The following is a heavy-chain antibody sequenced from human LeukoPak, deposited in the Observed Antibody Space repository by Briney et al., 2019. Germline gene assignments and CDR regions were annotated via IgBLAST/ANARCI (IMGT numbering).Heavy chain of an antibody. D-gene: IGHD6-19*01. J-gene: IGHJ1*01. CDR3: AKDPRGGWLVNYFQH. V-gene: IGHV3-30*18. CDR2: ISYDGSNK. Sequence: PGGSLRLPCAASGFTFSSYGMHWVRQAPGKGLEWVAVISYDGSNKYYADSVKGRFTISRDNSKNTLYLQMNSLRAEDTAVYYCAKDPRGGWLVNYFQHWGQGTLVTVSS. CDR1: GFTFSSYG.